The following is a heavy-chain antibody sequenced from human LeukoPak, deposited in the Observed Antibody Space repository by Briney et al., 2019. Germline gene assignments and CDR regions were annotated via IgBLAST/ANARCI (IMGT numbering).Heavy chain of an antibody. CDR1: GVTLSSFA. V-gene: IGHV3-23*01. CDR3: AKDYSSSF. D-gene: IGHD6-6*01. CDR2: ISGSGDTT. Sequence: GGSLRLSCAASGVTLSSFAMSWACQAPGKGLEWVAGISGSGDTTYYAESVKGRFTISRDNSRTTLYLQMNRLRAEDTAIYYCAKDYSSSFWGQGTLVTVSS. J-gene: IGHJ4*02.